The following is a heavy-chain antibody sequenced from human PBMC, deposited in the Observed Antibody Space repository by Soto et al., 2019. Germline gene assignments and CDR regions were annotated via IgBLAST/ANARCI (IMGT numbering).Heavy chain of an antibody. Sequence: QVQLVESGGGVVQPGGSLTLSCAASGFTFSSYGMHWVRQAPGKGLEWVAVMSYDGNNKYYADSVKGRFTVSRDNSRNTQFVQMNSLRVEDTPVYYWAKGFITGGYCANGICYHFDYWGQGTPVTVSS. CDR1: GFTFSSYG. V-gene: IGHV3-30*18. D-gene: IGHD2-8*01. CDR3: AKGFITGGYCANGICYHFDY. J-gene: IGHJ4*02. CDR2: MSYDGNNK.